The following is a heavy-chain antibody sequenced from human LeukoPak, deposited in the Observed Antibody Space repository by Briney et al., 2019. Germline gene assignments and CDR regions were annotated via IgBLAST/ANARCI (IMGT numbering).Heavy chain of an antibody. CDR1: GFTFSGNW. V-gene: IGHV3-74*01. CDR3: ARDRGYTPDY. D-gene: IGHD5-12*01. CDR2: INSDGSST. Sequence: GGSLRLSCVASGFTFSGNWIHWVRQAPGKGLVWVSRINSDGSSTNYADSVKGRFTISRDNAKNTLYLQMNSLRAEDTAVYYCARDRGYTPDYWGQGTLVTVSS. J-gene: IGHJ4*02.